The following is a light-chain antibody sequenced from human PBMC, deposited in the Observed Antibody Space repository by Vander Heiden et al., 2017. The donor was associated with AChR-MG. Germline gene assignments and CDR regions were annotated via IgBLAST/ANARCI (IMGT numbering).Light chain of an antibody. CDR2: DAS. CDR3: QQRSNWRTWT. V-gene: IGKV3-11*01. J-gene: IGKJ1*01. CDR1: QSVISC. Sequence: IVLSQSPATLSLAPGESATLPCSASQSVISCLSWYQQNPGEAPRLLIYDASNRATGVPPRFSGSRSGTDFTLPIISLVPEDFAVYYCQQRSNWRTWTFGQGTKVEIK.